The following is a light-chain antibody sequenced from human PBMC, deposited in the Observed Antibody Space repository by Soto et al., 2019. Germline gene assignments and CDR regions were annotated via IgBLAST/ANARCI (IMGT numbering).Light chain of an antibody. Sequence: QSVLTQPPSVSAAPGQTVTISCSGSSSNIGNNYVSWYQQLPGTAPKLLIYENNKQPSGIPDRFSGSKSGTSATLGITGLQTGDEADYYCGTWDSSLSAGVFGGGTKLTVL. V-gene: IGLV1-51*02. CDR1: SSNIGNNY. CDR3: GTWDSSLSAGV. J-gene: IGLJ2*01. CDR2: ENN.